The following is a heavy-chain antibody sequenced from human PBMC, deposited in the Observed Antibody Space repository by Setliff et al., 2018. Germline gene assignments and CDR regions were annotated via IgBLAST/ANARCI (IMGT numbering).Heavy chain of an antibody. Sequence: PSETLSLTCTVSGGSISSGSYYWSWIRQPAGKGLEWIGHIYTSGSTNYNPSLKSRVTISVDTSKNQFSLKLSSVTAADTAVYYCASNALPHYDYSNYEGLYDYYYYMDVWGKWTTVTV. CDR3: ASNALPHYDYSNYEGLYDYYYYMDV. V-gene: IGHV4-61*09. CDR2: IYTSGST. J-gene: IGHJ6*03. D-gene: IGHD4-4*01. CDR1: GGSISSGSYY.